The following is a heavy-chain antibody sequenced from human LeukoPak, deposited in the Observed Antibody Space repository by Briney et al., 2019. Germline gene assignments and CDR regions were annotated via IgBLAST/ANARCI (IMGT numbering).Heavy chain of an antibody. J-gene: IGHJ5*02. V-gene: IGHV4-34*01. CDR3: ARGPRNGIAARLAGENWFDP. CDR1: GGSFSGYY. Sequence: SETLSLTCAVYGGSFSGYYWSWIRQPPGKGLEWIGEINHSGSTNYNPSLKSRVTISVDTSKNQFSLKLSSVTAADTAVYYCARGPRNGIAARLAGENWFDPWGQGTLVTVSS. CDR2: INHSGST. D-gene: IGHD6-6*01.